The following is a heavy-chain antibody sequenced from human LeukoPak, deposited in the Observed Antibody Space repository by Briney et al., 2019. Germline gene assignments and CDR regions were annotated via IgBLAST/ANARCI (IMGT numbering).Heavy chain of an antibody. V-gene: IGHV4-38-2*02. D-gene: IGHD2-15*01. CDR1: GYSISGVYY. J-gene: IGHJ5*02. Sequence: PSETLSLTCTVSGYSISGVYYWGWIRHPPGKGLEWIGSICHSGSTYYPPSLKSRVTISVDTSKNQFSLKLSSVTAADTAVDYCARGSTRDKFDPWGQGTLVTVSS. CDR2: ICHSGST. CDR3: ARGSTRDKFDP.